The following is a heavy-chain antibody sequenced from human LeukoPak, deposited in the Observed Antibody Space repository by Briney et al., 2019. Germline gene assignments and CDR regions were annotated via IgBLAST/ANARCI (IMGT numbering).Heavy chain of an antibody. J-gene: IGHJ4*02. CDR1: SGSLSNYY. V-gene: IGHV4-59*01. Sequence: PSETLSLTCTVSSGSLSNYYWTWIRQSPGKGLEWIASISSAGKTNSNPSLQGRVTISLDTSNHQLSLKMTSVISADTAVYYCARRLAVTGRYYFDYWGQGSLVTVSS. CDR3: ARRLAVTGRYYFDY. D-gene: IGHD4-11*01. CDR2: ISSAGKT.